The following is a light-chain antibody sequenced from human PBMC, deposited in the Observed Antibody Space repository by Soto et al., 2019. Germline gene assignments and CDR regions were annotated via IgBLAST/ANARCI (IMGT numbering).Light chain of an antibody. J-gene: IGKJ5*01. Sequence: VMTQSPAALSVSPGETASLYCRASQSAGNFLAWYQQKPGQAPRLLIYYISTRATGIPARFSGSGSGTESTLTINSLQSEDSPVYYWHQHNQRPIPFCQGTRLEIK. CDR3: HQHNQRPIP. CDR1: QSAGNF. V-gene: IGKV3D-15*01. CDR2: YIS.